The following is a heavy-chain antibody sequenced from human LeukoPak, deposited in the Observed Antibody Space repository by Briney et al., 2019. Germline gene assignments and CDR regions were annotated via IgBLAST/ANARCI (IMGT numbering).Heavy chain of an antibody. CDR1: GFTFSSYA. CDR3: ASPLLGSTVTTDYTFDY. V-gene: IGHV3-30-3*01. CDR2: ISYDGSNK. D-gene: IGHD4-17*01. Sequence: PGGSLRLSCAASGFTFSSYAMHWVRQAPGKGLEWVAVISYDGSNKYYADSVKGRFTISRDNSKNTLYLQMNSLRAEDTAVYYCASPLLGSTVTTDYTFDYWGQGTLVTVSS. J-gene: IGHJ4*02.